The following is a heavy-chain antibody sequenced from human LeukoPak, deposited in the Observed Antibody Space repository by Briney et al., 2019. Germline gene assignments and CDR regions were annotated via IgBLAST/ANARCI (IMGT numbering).Heavy chain of an antibody. Sequence: SETLSLTCTVSGGSINSGDYYWGWIRQPPGKGLERIGNIYYSGSTYYNPSLKSRVTISVDTSKNQFSLKLSSVTAADTAVYYCARVLNYYGSGSSFDYWGQGTLVTVSS. CDR1: GGSINSGDYY. D-gene: IGHD3-10*01. V-gene: IGHV4-30-4*01. J-gene: IGHJ4*02. CDR2: IYYSGST. CDR3: ARVLNYYGSGSSFDY.